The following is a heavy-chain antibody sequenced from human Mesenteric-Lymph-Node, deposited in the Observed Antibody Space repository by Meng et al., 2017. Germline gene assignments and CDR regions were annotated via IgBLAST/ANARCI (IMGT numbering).Heavy chain of an antibody. Sequence: GGSLRLSCAASGFTFSSYSMNWVRQAPGKGLEWVSSISSSSSYIYYADSVKGRFTISRDNAKNSLYLQMNSLRAEDTAVYYCARDSDRAFSSSWYEDYWGQGTLVTVSS. CDR2: ISSSSSYI. D-gene: IGHD6-13*01. CDR3: ARDSDRAFSSSWYEDY. CDR1: GFTFSSYS. V-gene: IGHV3-21*01. J-gene: IGHJ4*02.